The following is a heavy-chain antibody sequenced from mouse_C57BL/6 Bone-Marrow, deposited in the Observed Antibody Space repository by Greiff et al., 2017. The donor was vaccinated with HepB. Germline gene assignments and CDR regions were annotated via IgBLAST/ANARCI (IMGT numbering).Heavy chain of an antibody. D-gene: IGHD1-1*01. CDR2: IYPRSGNT. V-gene: IGHV1-81*01. CDR3: ARWGYYGSSWFAY. Sequence: LVESGAELARPGASVKLSCKASGYTFTSYGISWVKQRTGQGLEWIGEIYPRSGNTYYNEKFKGKATLTADKSSSTAYMELRSLTSEDSAVYFCARWGYYGSSWFAYWGQGTLVTVSA. CDR1: GYTFTSYG. J-gene: IGHJ3*01.